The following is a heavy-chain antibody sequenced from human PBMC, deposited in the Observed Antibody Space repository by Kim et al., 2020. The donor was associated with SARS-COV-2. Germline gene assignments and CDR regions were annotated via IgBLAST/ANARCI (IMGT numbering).Heavy chain of an antibody. D-gene: IGHD1-26*01. V-gene: IGHV4-39*01. CDR1: GGSISSSSYY. CDR2: IYYSGST. CDR3: ARHGWSYRARVWFDP. J-gene: IGHJ5*02. Sequence: SETLSLTCTVSGGSISSSSYYWGWIRQPPGKGLEWIGSIYYSGSTYYNPSLKSRVTISVDTSKNQFSLKLSSVTAADTAVYYCARHGWSYRARVWFDPWGQGTLVTVSS.